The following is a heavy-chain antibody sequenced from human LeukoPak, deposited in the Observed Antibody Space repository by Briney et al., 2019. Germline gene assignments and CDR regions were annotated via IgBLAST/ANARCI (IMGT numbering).Heavy chain of an antibody. D-gene: IGHD6-13*01. CDR1: GYTFTGYY. Sequence: ASVKVSFKASGYTFTGYYMHWVRQAPGQGLEWMGWINPNSGGTNYAQKFQGRVTMTRDTSISTAYMELSRLRSDDTAVYYCARDRRSSWPYYFDYWGQGTLVTVSS. CDR2: INPNSGGT. J-gene: IGHJ4*02. V-gene: IGHV1-2*02. CDR3: ARDRRSSWPYYFDY.